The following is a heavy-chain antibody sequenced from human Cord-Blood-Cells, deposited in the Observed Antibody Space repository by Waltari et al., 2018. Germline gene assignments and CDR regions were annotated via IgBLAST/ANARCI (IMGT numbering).Heavy chain of an antibody. Sequence: QVQLQQWGAGLLKPSETLSLTCAASGGPFSGYYWRWIRQPPGTGLEWIGEINHSGSTNYNPSLKSRVTISVDTSKNQFSLKLSSVTAADTAVYYCARGSPMITFGGVIADLYYFDYWGQGTLVTVSS. CDR3: ARGSPMITFGGVIADLYYFDY. D-gene: IGHD3-16*02. CDR1: GGPFSGYY. J-gene: IGHJ4*02. V-gene: IGHV4-34*01. CDR2: INHSGST.